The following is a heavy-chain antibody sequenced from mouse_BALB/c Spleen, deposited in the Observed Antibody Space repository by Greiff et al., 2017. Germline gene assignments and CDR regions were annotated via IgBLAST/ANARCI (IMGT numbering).Heavy chain of an antibody. J-gene: IGHJ4*01. CDR3: ARGGPYGNYYAMDY. CDR2: ISYSGST. V-gene: IGHV3-8*02. D-gene: IGHD2-1*01. Sequence: EVKLMESGPSLVKPSQTLSLTCSVTGDSITSGYWNWIRKFPGNKLEYMGYISYSGSTYYNPSLKSRISITRDTSKNQYYLQLNSVTTEDTATYYCARGGPYGNYYAMDYWGQGTSVTVSS. CDR1: GDSITSGY.